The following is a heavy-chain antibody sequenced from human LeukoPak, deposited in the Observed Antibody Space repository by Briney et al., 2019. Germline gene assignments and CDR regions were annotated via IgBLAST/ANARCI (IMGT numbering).Heavy chain of an antibody. CDR1: GYTFTSYG. CDR2: ISAYNGNT. CDR3: ARDRYCSSTSCYEGRSWFYP. Sequence: PVKVSCKTSGYTFTSYGIRWVRQAPGQGLEWMGWISAYNGNTNYAQKLQGRVTMTTDTSTSTAYMELRSLRSDDTAVYYCARDRYCSSTSCYEGRSWFYPWGQGTLVSVSS. D-gene: IGHD2-2*01. J-gene: IGHJ5*02. V-gene: IGHV1-18*01.